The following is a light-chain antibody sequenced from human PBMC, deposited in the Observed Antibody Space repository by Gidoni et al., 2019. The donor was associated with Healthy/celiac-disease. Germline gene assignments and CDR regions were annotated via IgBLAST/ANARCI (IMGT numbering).Light chain of an antibody. V-gene: IGLV2-14*01. CDR1: SSDVGGYND. CDR2: DVS. Sequence: QSALTHPASVSGSPGQSITISCTGTSSDVGGYNDVSWYQQHPGKAPKLMIYDVSNRPSGVSNRFSGSKSGNTASLTISGLQAEDEADYYCSSYTSSSTLDVVFGGGTKLTVL. J-gene: IGLJ2*01. CDR3: SSYTSSSTLDVV.